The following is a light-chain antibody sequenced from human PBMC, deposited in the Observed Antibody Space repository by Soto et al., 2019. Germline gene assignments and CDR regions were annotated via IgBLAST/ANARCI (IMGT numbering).Light chain of an antibody. J-gene: IGKJ3*01. CDR2: AAS. CDR3: QHNYSTPFT. CDR1: QSITNY. V-gene: IGKV1-39*01. Sequence: DIQMTQSPSSLSASVGDRVTITCRASQSITNYLNWYQQKPGKAPKLLIYAASSLQSGVPSRFSGSGSGTDFILTISSLQPEDFATYYCQHNYSTPFTFGPGTKVDIK.